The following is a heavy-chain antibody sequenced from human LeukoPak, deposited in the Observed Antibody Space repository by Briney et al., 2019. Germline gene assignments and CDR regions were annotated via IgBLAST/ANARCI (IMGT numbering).Heavy chain of an antibody. CDR3: ARSLNSSWYRYYYYYYMDV. Sequence: SETLSLTCTVSGGSISSYYWSWIRQPPGKGLEWIGYIYYSGSTNYNPSLKSRVTISVDTSKNQFSLKLSSVTAADTAVYYCARSLNSSWYRYYYYYYMDVWGKGTTVTVSS. J-gene: IGHJ6*03. D-gene: IGHD6-13*01. CDR2: IYYSGST. CDR1: GGSISSYY. V-gene: IGHV4-59*01.